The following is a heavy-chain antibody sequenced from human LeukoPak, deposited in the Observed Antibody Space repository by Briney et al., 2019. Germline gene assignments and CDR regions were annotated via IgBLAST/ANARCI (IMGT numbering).Heavy chain of an antibody. D-gene: IGHD6-19*01. J-gene: IGHJ4*02. V-gene: IGHV3-48*04. CDR2: ISSSSDTI. CDR1: GFTFGPYT. CDR3: ARDSSSGWYHGY. Sequence: GGSLRLSCAASGFTFGPYTMNWVRQAPGKGLEWVSYISSSSDTIYFADSVKGRFTISRDNAKNSLYLQMNSLRAEDTAVYYCARDSSSGWYHGYWGQGTLVTVSS.